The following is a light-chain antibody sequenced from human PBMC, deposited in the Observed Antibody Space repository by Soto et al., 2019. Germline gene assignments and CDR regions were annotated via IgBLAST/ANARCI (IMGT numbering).Light chain of an antibody. CDR3: LQDYNYPRT. CDR2: AAS. J-gene: IGKJ1*01. Sequence: AIQMTQSPSSLSASVGDRVTITCRASQGIRNDLGWYQQKPGKAPQLLIFAASSLQSGVPSRFSGSGSGTDFTLTISSLQPEDFATYYCLQDYNYPRTFGQGTKVEIK. CDR1: QGIRND. V-gene: IGKV1-6*01.